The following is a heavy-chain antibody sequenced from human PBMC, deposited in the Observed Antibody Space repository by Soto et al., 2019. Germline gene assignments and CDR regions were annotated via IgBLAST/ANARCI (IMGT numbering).Heavy chain of an antibody. CDR1: GGSISSSNYY. J-gene: IGHJ4*02. CDR2: IYYSVST. Sequence: XGTLSLTGTVSGGSISSSNYYWGWIRQPPGKGLEWIGSIYYSVSTYYSPSLKSRVTISVDTSKNQFSLKLSSVTAADTAVYYCARSRGGWGESDYWGQGSLVTVSS. CDR3: ARSRGGWGESDY. D-gene: IGHD3-16*01. V-gene: IGHV4-39*01.